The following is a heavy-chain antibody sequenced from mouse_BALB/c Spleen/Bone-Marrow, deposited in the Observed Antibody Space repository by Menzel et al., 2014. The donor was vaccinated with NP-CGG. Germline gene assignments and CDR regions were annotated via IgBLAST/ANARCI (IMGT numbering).Heavy chain of an antibody. CDR2: ISSDSDTI. J-gene: IGHJ1*01. V-gene: IGHV5-17*02. CDR1: GFTFSSFG. D-gene: IGHD2-4*01. CDR3: TRDHDYDWYFDV. Sequence: DVQLVESGGGLVQLGGSRKLSCTASGFTFSSFGMHWVRQAPEKGLEWVAYISSDSDTIYYADTVKGRFTISRDNPKNTLFLQMTSLRSEDTAMYYCTRDHDYDWYFDVWGAGTTVTVSS.